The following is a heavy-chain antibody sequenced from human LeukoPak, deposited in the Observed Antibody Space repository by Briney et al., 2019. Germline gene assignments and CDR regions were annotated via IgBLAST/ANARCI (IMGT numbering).Heavy chain of an antibody. J-gene: IGHJ4*02. CDR1: GYTFTSYY. D-gene: IGHD4-17*01. V-gene: IGHV1-2*02. Sequence: ASVKVSCKASGYTFTSYYMHWVRQAPGQGLEWMGWINPNSGGTNYAQKFQGRVTMTRDTSISTAYMELSRLRSDDTAVYYCARGTPYGDYYFDYWGQGTLVTVSS. CDR3: ARGTPYGDYYFDY. CDR2: INPNSGGT.